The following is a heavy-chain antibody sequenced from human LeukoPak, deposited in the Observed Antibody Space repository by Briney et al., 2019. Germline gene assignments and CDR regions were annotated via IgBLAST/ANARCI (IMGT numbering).Heavy chain of an antibody. CDR2: IYHSGST. V-gene: IGHV4-30-2*01. CDR3: ARAPLRYCGGDCYDY. CDR1: GGSISSGGYS. D-gene: IGHD2-21*01. J-gene: IGHJ4*02. Sequence: PSETLSLTCAVSGGSISSGGYSWSWIRQPPGKGLEWIGYIYHSGSTYYNPSLKSRVIISVDRSKNQFSLKLSSVTAADTAVYYCARAPLRYCGGDCYDYWGQGTLVTVSS.